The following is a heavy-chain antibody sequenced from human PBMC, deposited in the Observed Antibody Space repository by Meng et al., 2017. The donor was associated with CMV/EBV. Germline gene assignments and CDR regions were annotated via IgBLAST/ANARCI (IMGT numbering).Heavy chain of an antibody. Sequence: SSVSVVSISSTGHYCGWFRQHPGKGLEWIGYIYYSGTTYYSPSLKSRVTISIDTSKNQFSLKLSSVTAADTAVYYCGRLMGATTADFWGQGTLVTVSS. CDR1: VVSISSTGHY. CDR2: IYYSGTT. V-gene: IGHV4-31*03. D-gene: IGHD1-26*01. CDR3: GRLMGATTADF. J-gene: IGHJ4*02.